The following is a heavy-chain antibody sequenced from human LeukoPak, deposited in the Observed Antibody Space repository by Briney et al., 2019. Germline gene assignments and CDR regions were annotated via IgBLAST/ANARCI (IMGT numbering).Heavy chain of an antibody. D-gene: IGHD3-10*01. Sequence: GGSLRLSCAASGFTFSSYGMHWVRQAPGKGLEWVAFIRYDGSNKYYADSVKGRFTISRDNSKNTLYLQMNSLRAEDTAVYHCAKGGSGSYYFDYWGQGTLVTVSS. V-gene: IGHV3-30*02. CDR1: GFTFSSYG. CDR3: AKGGSGSYYFDY. J-gene: IGHJ4*02. CDR2: IRYDGSNK.